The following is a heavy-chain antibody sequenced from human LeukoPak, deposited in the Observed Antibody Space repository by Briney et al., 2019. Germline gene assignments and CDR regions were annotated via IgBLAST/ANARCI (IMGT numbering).Heavy chain of an antibody. CDR3: ARRVRHDSSGYYSLPFDY. Sequence: PSETLSLTCTVSGGSISSYYWSWIRQPPGKGLEWLGYIYYSGSSNYNPSLKSRVTISVYTSKNQYSLKLSSVTAADTAVYYCARRVRHDSSGYYSLPFDYWGQGTLVTVSS. CDR2: IYYSGSS. CDR1: GGSISSYY. V-gene: IGHV4-59*08. J-gene: IGHJ4*02. D-gene: IGHD3-22*01.